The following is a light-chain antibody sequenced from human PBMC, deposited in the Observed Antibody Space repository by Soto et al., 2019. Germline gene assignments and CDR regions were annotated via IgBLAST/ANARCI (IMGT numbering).Light chain of an antibody. Sequence: EIVLTQSPGTLSLSPGERATLSCRASQTGTSNYLAWYQRKPGQAPRLLIYGASSRATDIPDRFSGSGSGTDFTLTITRLEPEDFAVYFCQQYAGSPSTFGQGTKVEIK. CDR3: QQYAGSPST. J-gene: IGKJ1*01. V-gene: IGKV3-20*01. CDR1: QTGTSNY. CDR2: GAS.